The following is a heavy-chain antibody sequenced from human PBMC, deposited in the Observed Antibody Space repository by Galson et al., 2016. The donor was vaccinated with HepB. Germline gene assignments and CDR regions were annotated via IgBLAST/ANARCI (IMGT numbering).Heavy chain of an antibody. CDR1: GFTFSSYG. V-gene: IGHV3-33*01. J-gene: IGHJ6*02. CDR2: IWYDGSNK. D-gene: IGHD2-15*01. CDR3: ARDTKGRVEVVVAANYYYYYGMDV. Sequence: LRLSCAASGFTFSSYGMHWVRQAPGKGLEWVAVIWYDGSNKYYADSVKGRFTISRDNSKNTLYLQMNSLRAEDTAVYYCARDTKGRVEVVVAANYYYYYGMDVWGQGTTVTVSS.